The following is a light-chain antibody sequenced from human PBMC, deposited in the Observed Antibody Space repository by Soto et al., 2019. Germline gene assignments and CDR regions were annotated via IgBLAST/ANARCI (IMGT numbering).Light chain of an antibody. CDR1: QSINNW. CDR3: QQDNSYPYT. J-gene: IGKJ2*01. CDR2: KAS. V-gene: IGKV1-5*03. Sequence: DIQMTQSPSTLSASVGDRVTITCRASQSINNWLAWYQQKPGKAPKFLICKASSLESGVPSRFRGSGSGTEFTLTISSLQPDDFATYYCQQDNSYPYTFGQGTKLEIK.